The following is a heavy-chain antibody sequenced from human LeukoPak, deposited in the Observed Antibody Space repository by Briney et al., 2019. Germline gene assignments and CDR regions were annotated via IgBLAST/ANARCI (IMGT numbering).Heavy chain of an antibody. CDR3: AKDGGYYGSGSYTV. V-gene: IGHV3-23*01. CDR1: GFTFKIYS. J-gene: IGHJ4*02. CDR2: ISGSGGST. Sequence: GGSLRLSCAASGFTFKIYSMNWVRQAPGKGREWVSAISGSGGSTYYADSVKGRFTISRDNSKNTLYLQMNSLRAEDTAVYYCAKDGGYYGSGSYTVWGQGTLVTVSS. D-gene: IGHD3-10*01.